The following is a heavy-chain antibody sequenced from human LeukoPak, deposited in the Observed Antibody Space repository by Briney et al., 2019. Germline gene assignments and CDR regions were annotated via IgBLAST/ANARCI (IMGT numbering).Heavy chain of an antibody. Sequence: SETLSLTCAVSGYSISSGYYWGWIRQPPGKGLEWIGSIYHSGSTYYNPSFKSRVTISVDTSKNQFSLKLSSVTAADTAVCYCARVNTSIVVVVAAMGYFDYWGQGTLVTVSS. CDR2: IYHSGST. J-gene: IGHJ4*02. CDR3: ARVNTSIVVVVAAMGYFDY. D-gene: IGHD2-15*01. CDR1: GYSISSGYY. V-gene: IGHV4-38-2*01.